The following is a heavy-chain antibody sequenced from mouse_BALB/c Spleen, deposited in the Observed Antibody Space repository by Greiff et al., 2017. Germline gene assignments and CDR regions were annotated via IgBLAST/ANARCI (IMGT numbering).Heavy chain of an antibody. J-gene: IGHJ2*01. CDR3: TRIDDGYYGFDY. CDR1: GYTFTSYY. Sequence: VQLQQPGAELVKPGASVKLSCKASGYTFTSYYMYWVKQRPGQGLEWIGGINPSNGGTNFNEKFKSKATLTVDKSSSTAYMQLSSLTSEDSAVYYCTRIDDGYYGFDYWGQGTTLTVSA. V-gene: IGHV1S81*02. CDR2: INPSNGGT. D-gene: IGHD2-3*01.